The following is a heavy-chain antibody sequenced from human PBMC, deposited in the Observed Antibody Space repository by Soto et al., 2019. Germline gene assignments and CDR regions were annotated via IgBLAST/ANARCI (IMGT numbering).Heavy chain of an antibody. D-gene: IGHD3-10*01. CDR2: IWYDGSNK. J-gene: IGHJ6*02. Sequence: PGGSLRLSCAASGFTFSSYGMHWVRQAPGKGLEWVAVIWYDGSNKYYADSVKGRFTISRDNSKNTLYLQMNSLRAEDTAVYYCARDEMEELTMVRGAIYGMDVWGQGTKVTVYS. CDR3: ARDEMEELTMVRGAIYGMDV. V-gene: IGHV3-33*01. CDR1: GFTFSSYG.